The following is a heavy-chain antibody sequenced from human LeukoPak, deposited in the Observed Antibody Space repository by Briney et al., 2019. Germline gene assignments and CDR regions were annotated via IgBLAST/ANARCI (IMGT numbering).Heavy chain of an antibody. CDR1: GGSINPYY. D-gene: IGHD6-13*01. CDR2: VYYSGST. J-gene: IGHJ3*02. CDR3: ARPGIAAVGNAFDI. V-gene: IGHV4-59*01. Sequence: SETLSLTCTVSGGSINPYYWSWIRQPPGKGLEWIGYVYYSGSTNYNPSLKSRVTISVDTSKNQFSLKLISVTAADTAVYYCARPGIAAVGNAFDIWGQGTMVTVSS.